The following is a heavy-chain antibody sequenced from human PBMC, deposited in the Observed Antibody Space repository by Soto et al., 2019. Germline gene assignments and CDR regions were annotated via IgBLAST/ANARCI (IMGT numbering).Heavy chain of an antibody. Sequence: PSETLSLTCAVSGYSISSGYYWGWIRQPPGKGLEWIGSIYHSGSTYYNPSLKSRVTISVDTSKNQFSLKLSSVTAADTAVYYCARAPYSSSSFFDYWGQGTLVTVSS. D-gene: IGHD6-6*01. CDR2: IYHSGST. V-gene: IGHV4-38-2*01. CDR1: GYSISSGYY. J-gene: IGHJ4*02. CDR3: ARAPYSSSSFFDY.